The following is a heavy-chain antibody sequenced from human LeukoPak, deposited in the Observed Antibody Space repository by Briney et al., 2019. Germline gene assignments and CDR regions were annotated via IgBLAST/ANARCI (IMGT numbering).Heavy chain of an antibody. D-gene: IGHD2-2*01. J-gene: IGHJ2*01. Sequence: PSETLSLTCTVSGGSISSYYWSWIRQPAGKGLEWIGRIYSSGSTNYNPSLKSRVTMSVDTSKNQFSLKLSFVTAADTAVYYCARGQYHLLYWYFDLWGRGTLVTVSS. CDR2: IYSSGST. V-gene: IGHV4-4*07. CDR1: GGSISSYY. CDR3: ARGQYHLLYWYFDL.